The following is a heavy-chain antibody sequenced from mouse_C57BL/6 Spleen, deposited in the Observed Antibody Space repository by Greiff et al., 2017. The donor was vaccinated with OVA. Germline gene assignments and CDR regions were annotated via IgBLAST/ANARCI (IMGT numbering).Heavy chain of an antibody. CDR1: GFTFNTYA. V-gene: IGHV10-3*01. Sequence: EVQRVESGGGLVQPKGSLKLSCAASGFTFNTYAMHWVRQAPGKGLEWVARIRSKSSNYATYYADSVKDRFTISRDDSQSMLYLQMNNLKTEDTAMYYCVRDIPPYDYDPYWYFDVWGTGTTVTVSS. CDR3: VRDIPPYDYDPYWYFDV. D-gene: IGHD2-4*01. CDR2: IRSKSSNYAT. J-gene: IGHJ1*03.